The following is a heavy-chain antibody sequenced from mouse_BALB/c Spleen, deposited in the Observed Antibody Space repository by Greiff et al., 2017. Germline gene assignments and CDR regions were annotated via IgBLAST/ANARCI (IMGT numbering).Heavy chain of an antibody. CDR3: APLGAYDYDGYAMDY. J-gene: IGHJ4*01. D-gene: IGHD2-4*01. V-gene: IGHV1-7*01. CDR2: INPSTGYT. CDR1: GYTFTSYW. Sequence: QVQLKQSGAELAKPGASVKMSCKASGYTFTSYWMHWVKQRPGQGLEWIGYINPSTGYTEYNQKFKDKATLTADKSSSTAYMQLSSLTSEDSAVYYCAPLGAYDYDGYAMDYWGQGTSVTVSS.